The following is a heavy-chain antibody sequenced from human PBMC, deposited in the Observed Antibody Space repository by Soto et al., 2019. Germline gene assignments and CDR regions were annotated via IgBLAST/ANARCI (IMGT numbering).Heavy chain of an antibody. D-gene: IGHD3-10*01. CDR1: GFTFRTYS. V-gene: IGHV3-23*01. CDR3: ARILGSGSYHPADAFDL. Sequence: GGSLRLSCAATGFTFRTYSISWVRQAPWKGLEWVSGIGGSGDSTYYADPVKGRFTISRDNSKNTLHLEMKSLRADDTAVYYCARILGSGSYHPADAFDLCGQGTIVTVSS. CDR2: IGGSGDST. J-gene: IGHJ3*01.